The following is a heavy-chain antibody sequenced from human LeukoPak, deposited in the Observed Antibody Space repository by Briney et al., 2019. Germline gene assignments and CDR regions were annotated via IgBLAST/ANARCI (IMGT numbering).Heavy chain of an antibody. CDR2: INPGSGGT. CDR3: AREQGGSGTCGVDY. D-gene: IGHD1-26*01. Sequence: GASVTVSCTASGYTFTGYYIHWVRQAPGQGLEWMGRINPGSGGTNYAQKFQGRVAMTRDTSISTAYMELSRLRSDDTAVYYCAREQGGSGTCGVDYWGQGTLVTVSS. J-gene: IGHJ4*02. CDR1: GYTFTGYY. V-gene: IGHV1-2*06.